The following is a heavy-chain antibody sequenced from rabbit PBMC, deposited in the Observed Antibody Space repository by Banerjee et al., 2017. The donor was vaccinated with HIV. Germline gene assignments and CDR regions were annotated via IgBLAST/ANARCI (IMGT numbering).Heavy chain of an antibody. J-gene: IGHJ4*01. CDR1: GFSFSSSYW. Sequence: QSLEESGGDLVKPGASLTLTCTASGFSFSSSYWICWVRQAPGKGLEWIACIYAGSSGSTYYASWAKGRFTISKTSSTTVTLQMTSLTAADTATYFCARRSSASGAGWNFNLWGQGTLVTVS. CDR3: ARRSSASGAGWNFNL. CDR2: IYAGSSGST. D-gene: IGHD3-1*01. V-gene: IGHV1S40*01.